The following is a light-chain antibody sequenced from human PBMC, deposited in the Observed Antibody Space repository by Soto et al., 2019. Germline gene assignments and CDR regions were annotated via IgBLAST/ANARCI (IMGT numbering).Light chain of an antibody. Sequence: VLTQPPSVSGAPGQRVTISCTGSGSNIGAGYDVHWYQQLPGTAPKLLIYGNNNRPSGVPDRFSGSKSGTSASLAITGLQAGDEADYYCQSYDSSLRALYVFGTGTKVTVL. CDR2: GNN. V-gene: IGLV1-40*01. J-gene: IGLJ1*01. CDR3: QSYDSSLRALYV. CDR1: GSNIGAGYD.